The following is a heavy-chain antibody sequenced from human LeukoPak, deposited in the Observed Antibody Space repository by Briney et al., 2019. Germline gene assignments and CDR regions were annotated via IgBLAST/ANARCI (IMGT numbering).Heavy chain of an antibody. CDR3: ARGQSSYYAMDV. CDR2: THYRSKWYN. CDR1: GHSVSTNGAA. Sequence: QTLSLTCAISGHSVSTNGAAWNWIRQSPSRGLEWLGRTHYRSKWYNDCAVSVKSLITINPDTSKNKFSLQLTSVTPEDTAVYYCARGQSSYYAMDVWGQGTTVTVSS. J-gene: IGHJ6*02. V-gene: IGHV6-1*01.